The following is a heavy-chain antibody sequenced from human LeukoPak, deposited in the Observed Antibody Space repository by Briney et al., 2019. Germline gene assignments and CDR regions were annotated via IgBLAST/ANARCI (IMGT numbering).Heavy chain of an antibody. V-gene: IGHV4-59*01. CDR2: LYYSGST. J-gene: IGHJ4*02. Sequence: PSETLSLTCTVTGGSIRSYYWSWIRQPPGKGLEWIGSLYYSGSTNYNPSLKSRVTISVDTSKNQFSLKLSSVTAADTAVYYCARGYFYSSGYWLSYFDYWGQGTLVTVSS. D-gene: IGHD3-22*01. CDR3: ARGYFYSSGYWLSYFDY. CDR1: GGSIRSYY.